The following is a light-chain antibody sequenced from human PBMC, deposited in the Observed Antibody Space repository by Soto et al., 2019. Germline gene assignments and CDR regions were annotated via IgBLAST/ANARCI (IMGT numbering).Light chain of an antibody. CDR2: SAS. Sequence: DIQMTQSPSSLSASVGDRVTITCRASQSIRTYLNWYQQKPGKAPKFLIYSASSLQSGVPSRFSGSGSGTDFTLTINSLQPEDFATYYCQQSYTTPRTFGGGTKVDIK. CDR3: QQSYTTPRT. V-gene: IGKV1-39*01. J-gene: IGKJ4*01. CDR1: QSIRTY.